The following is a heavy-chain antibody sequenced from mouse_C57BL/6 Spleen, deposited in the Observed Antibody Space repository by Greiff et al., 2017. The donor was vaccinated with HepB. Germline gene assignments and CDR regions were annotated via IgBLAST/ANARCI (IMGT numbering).Heavy chain of an antibody. CDR2: INPSSGYT. J-gene: IGHJ1*03. CDR3: ARDQGTTVVAPLEFGV. Sequence: PGQGLEWIGYINPSSGYTKYNQKFKDKATLTADKSSSTAYIQLSSLTYEDSAVYYCARDQGTTVVAPLEFGVWGTGTTVTVAS. D-gene: IGHD1-1*01. V-gene: IGHV1-7*01.